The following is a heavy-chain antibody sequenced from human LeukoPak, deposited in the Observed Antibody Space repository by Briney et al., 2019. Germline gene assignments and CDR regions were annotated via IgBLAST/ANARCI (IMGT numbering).Heavy chain of an antibody. V-gene: IGHV3-43*02. J-gene: IGHJ4*02. D-gene: IGHD2-15*01. CDR1: GFTFDDYA. CDR2: LSGDGGST. Sequence: GGSLRLSCAASGFTFDDYAMHWVREAPGKGLEWVSLLSGDGGSTYYADSVKGRFTISRDNSKNSLYLQMNSLRTEDTALYYCAKARYCSGGSCDTIDYWGQGTLVTVSS. CDR3: AKARYCSGGSCDTIDY.